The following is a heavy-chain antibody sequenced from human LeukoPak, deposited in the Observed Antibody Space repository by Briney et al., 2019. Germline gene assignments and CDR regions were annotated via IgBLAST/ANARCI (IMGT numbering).Heavy chain of an antibody. Sequence: SETMSLTCTVSGGSISSISYYWCWIRQPPGKGLEWIASIYYSGSTYYNPSLKSRVTISVDTSKNQFSLKLSSVTAADTAVYFCARGRVSSSTWYSTYYYYFYMDVWGKGTTVTVSS. CDR2: IYYSGST. V-gene: IGHV4-39*07. CDR3: ARGRVSSSTWYSTYYYYFYMDV. J-gene: IGHJ6*03. D-gene: IGHD6-13*01. CDR1: GGSISSISYY.